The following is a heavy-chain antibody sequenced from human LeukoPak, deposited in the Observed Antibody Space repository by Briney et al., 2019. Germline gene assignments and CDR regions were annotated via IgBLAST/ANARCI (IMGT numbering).Heavy chain of an antibody. CDR2: IYYSGST. Sequence: PSETLSLTCTVSGYSITRGYYWGWIRQPPGKGLEWIGSIYYSGSTYYNPSLKSRVTISVDTSKNQFSLKLSSVTAADTAVYYCARDGNCSGGSCYSGYYYYSMDVWGKGTTVTVSS. J-gene: IGHJ6*03. CDR1: GYSITRGYY. CDR3: ARDGNCSGGSCYSGYYYYSMDV. V-gene: IGHV4-38-2*02. D-gene: IGHD2-15*01.